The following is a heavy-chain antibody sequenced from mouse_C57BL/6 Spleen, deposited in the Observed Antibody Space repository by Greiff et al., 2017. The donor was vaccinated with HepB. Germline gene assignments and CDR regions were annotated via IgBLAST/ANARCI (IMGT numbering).Heavy chain of an antibody. CDR3: ARDYYYGSSYGFAY. D-gene: IGHD1-1*01. V-gene: IGHV1-64*01. CDR1: GYTFTSYW. J-gene: IGHJ3*01. CDR2: IHPNSGST. Sequence: VKLQESGAELVKPGASVKLSCKASGYTFTSYWMHWVKQRPGQGLEWIGMIHPNSGSTNYNEKFKSKATLTVDKSSSTAYMQLSSLTSEDSAVYYCARDYYYGSSYGFAYWGQGTLVTVSA.